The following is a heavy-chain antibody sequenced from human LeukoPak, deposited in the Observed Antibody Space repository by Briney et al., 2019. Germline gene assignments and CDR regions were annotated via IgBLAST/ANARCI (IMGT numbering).Heavy chain of an antibody. D-gene: IGHD3-10*01. CDR3: GRWGVNAGLDY. Sequence: GGSLRLSCAASGFTFNGFWMSWVRQAPGKGLEWVANIKQDGSDIYYLGSVRGRFSVSRDNAKNSVYLQMNSLRVEDAGIYYCGRWGVNAGLDYWGQGSLVTVSS. V-gene: IGHV3-7*01. CDR2: IKQDGSDI. CDR1: GFTFNGFW. J-gene: IGHJ4*02.